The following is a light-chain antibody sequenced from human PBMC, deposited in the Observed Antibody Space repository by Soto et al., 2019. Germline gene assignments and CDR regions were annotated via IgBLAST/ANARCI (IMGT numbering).Light chain of an antibody. CDR3: QVWDSSSDHP. Sequence: SYELTQPPSVSVAPGKTARITCGGNNIGSKSVHWYQQKPGQAPVLVIYYDSDRPSGIPERFSGSNSGNTATLTISRVEAGDEAAYYCQVWDSSSDHPFGGGTKLTVL. CDR1: NIGSKS. J-gene: IGLJ2*01. CDR2: YDS. V-gene: IGLV3-21*04.